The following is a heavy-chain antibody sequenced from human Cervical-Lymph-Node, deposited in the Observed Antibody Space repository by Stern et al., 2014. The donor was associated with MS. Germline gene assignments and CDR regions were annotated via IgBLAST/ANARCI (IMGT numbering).Heavy chain of an antibody. V-gene: IGHV3-21*01. CDR2: ISSSSTYI. CDR3: ASGGWGV. J-gene: IGHJ3*01. D-gene: IGHD3-16*01. CDR1: GLTFSSHS. Sequence: VHLVESGGGLVKHGGSLRLSCAASGLTFSSHSMNWVRQAPGQGLEWVSSISSSSTYIFYADPVQGRFTITTDTSTNTLFLQMNSLRVEDAAVYYCASGGWGVWGQGTMVTVSA.